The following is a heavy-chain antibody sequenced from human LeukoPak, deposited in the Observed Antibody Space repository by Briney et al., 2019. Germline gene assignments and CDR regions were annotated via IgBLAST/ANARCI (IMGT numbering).Heavy chain of an antibody. CDR1: GFSFSSYG. CDR2: ISYDGSNK. CDR3: AKDRDDFWSGYYFDY. J-gene: IGHJ4*02. V-gene: IGHV3-30*18. D-gene: IGHD3-3*01. Sequence: GRSLRLSCAATGFSFSSYGMRWVRQAPGKGLDWVAVISYDGSNKYYADSVKGRFTISRDNSKNTLYLQMNSLRAEDTAVYYCAKDRDDFWSGYYFDYWGQGTLVTVSS.